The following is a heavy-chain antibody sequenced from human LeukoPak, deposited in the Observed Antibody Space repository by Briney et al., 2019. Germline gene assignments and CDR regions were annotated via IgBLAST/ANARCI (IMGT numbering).Heavy chain of an antibody. CDR1: GGSISSSSYY. CDR3: ATTAPYDYDSSGPGWDY. D-gene: IGHD3-22*01. Sequence: PSETLSLTCTVSGGSISSSSYYWGWIRQPPGKGLEWIGSIYYSGSTYYNPSLKSRVTISVDTSKNQFSLKLSSVTAADTAVYYCATTAPYDYDSSGPGWDYWGQGTLVTVSS. V-gene: IGHV4-39*07. CDR2: IYYSGST. J-gene: IGHJ4*02.